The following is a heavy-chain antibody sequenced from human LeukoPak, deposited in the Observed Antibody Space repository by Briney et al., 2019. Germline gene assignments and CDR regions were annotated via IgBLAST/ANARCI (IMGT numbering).Heavy chain of an antibody. Sequence: GGSLRLSCAASGFTFDDYAMHWVRQAPGKGLEWVSGISWNSGSIGYADSVKGRFTISRDNAKNSLYLQMNSLRAEDTALYYCAKAYYYDSSGYFSLDYWGQGTLVTVSS. CDR2: ISWNSGSI. CDR3: AKAYYYDSSGYFSLDY. D-gene: IGHD3-22*01. V-gene: IGHV3-9*01. CDR1: GFTFDDYA. J-gene: IGHJ4*02.